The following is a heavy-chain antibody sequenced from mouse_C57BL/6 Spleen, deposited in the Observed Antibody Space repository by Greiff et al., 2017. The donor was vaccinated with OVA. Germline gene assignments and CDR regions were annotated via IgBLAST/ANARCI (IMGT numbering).Heavy chain of an antibody. CDR1: GYTFTSYW. J-gene: IGHJ3*01. V-gene: IGHV1-64*01. Sequence: QVQLQQPGAELVKPGASVKLSCKASGYTFTSYWMHWVKQRPGQGLEWIGMIHPNSGSTNYNEKFKSKATLTVDKSSSTAYMQPSSLTSEDSAVYYCAREGYYPAWFAYWGQGTLVTVSA. CDR3: AREGYYPAWFAY. CDR2: IHPNSGST. D-gene: IGHD2-3*01.